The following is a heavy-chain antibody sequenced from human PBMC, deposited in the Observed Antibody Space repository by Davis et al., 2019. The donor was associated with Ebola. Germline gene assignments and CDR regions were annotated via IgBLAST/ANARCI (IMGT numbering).Heavy chain of an antibody. D-gene: IGHD3-16*01. CDR2: INHSGST. Sequence: ESLKISCAASGFTFSIYSMNWIRQPPGKGLEWIGEINHSGSTNYNPSLKSRVTISVDTSKNQFSLKLSSVTAADTAVYYCARGWGIDYWGQGTLVTVSS. J-gene: IGHJ4*02. CDR3: ARGWGIDY. CDR1: GFTFSIYS. V-gene: IGHV4-34*01.